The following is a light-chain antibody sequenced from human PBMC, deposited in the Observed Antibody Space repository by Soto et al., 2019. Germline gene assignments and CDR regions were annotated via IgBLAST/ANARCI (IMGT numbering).Light chain of an antibody. J-gene: IGLJ1*01. CDR2: DVT. CDR3: CSYAGSSYV. CDR1: SSDVGGYNY. V-gene: IGLV2-11*01. Sequence: QSALTQPRSVSGSPGQSVTISCTGTSSDVGGYNYVSWYQQHPGKAPKLMIYDVTKRPSGVPDRFSGSKSGNTASLTISGLQADNEADYYCCSYAGSSYVFGTGTKLTVL.